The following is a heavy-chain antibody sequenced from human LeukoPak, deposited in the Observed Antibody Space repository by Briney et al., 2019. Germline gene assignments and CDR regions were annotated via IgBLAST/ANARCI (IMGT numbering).Heavy chain of an antibody. D-gene: IGHD2-2*01. CDR3: ARDLCSSTSCYEHDAFDI. J-gene: IGHJ3*02. V-gene: IGHV3-48*01. CDR2: ISSSSSTI. CDR1: GFTFSSYS. Sequence: GGSLRLSCAASGFTFSSYSMNWVRQAPGKGLEWVSYISSSSSTIYYADSVKGRFTMSRDNAKNSLYLQMNSLRAEDTAVYYCARDLCSSTSCYEHDAFDIWGQGTMVTVSS.